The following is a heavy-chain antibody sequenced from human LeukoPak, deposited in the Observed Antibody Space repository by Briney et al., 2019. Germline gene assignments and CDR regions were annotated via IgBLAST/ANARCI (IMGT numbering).Heavy chain of an antibody. D-gene: IGHD2-2*01. V-gene: IGHV4-39*01. J-gene: IGHJ5*02. CDR1: GGSISSSSYY. CDR3: ARHISFVVVPAAENWFDP. Sequence: SETLSLTCTVSGGSISSSSYYWGWIRRPPGKGLEWIGSIYYSGSTYYNPSLKSRVTISVDTSKNQFSLRLSSVTAADTAVYYCARHISFVVVPAAENWFDPWGQGTLVTVSS. CDR2: IYYSGST.